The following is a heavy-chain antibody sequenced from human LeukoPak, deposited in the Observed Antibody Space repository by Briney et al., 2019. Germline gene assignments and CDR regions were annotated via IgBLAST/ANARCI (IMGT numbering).Heavy chain of an antibody. D-gene: IGHD4-17*01. V-gene: IGHV5-51*01. CDR2: IYPGDSDT. Sequence: GESPKISCKGSGYSFTSYWIGWVRQMPGKGLEWMGIIYPGDSDTRYSPSFQGQVTISADKSISTAYLQWSSLKASDTAMYYCARLTVTTEYYYYYGMDVWGQGTTVTVSS. J-gene: IGHJ6*02. CDR3: ARLTVTTEYYYYYGMDV. CDR1: GYSFTSYW.